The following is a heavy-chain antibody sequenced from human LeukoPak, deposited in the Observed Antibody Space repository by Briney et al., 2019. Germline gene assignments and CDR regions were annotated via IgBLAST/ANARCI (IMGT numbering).Heavy chain of an antibody. Sequence: PSETLSLTCAVSGYSISSGYYWGWIRQPPGKGLEWIGSIYHSGSTYYNPSLKSRVTISVDTSKNQFSLRLSSVTAADTAVYYGAGGDNAAAGLGWFDPRGQGALVTVSA. CDR2: IYHSGST. J-gene: IGHJ5*02. V-gene: IGHV4-38-2*01. CDR3: AGGDNAAAGLGWFDP. CDR1: GYSISSGYY. D-gene: IGHD6-13*01.